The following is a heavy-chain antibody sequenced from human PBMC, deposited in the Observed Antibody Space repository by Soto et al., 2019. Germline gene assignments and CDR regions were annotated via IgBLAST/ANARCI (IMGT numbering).Heavy chain of an antibody. Sequence: SETLSLTCNVSGGSITNSGYYWGWIRQPPGKGPEWIGSVFHTGFTSYNPSLESRVSVSVDTSKSQFSLKLSAVTASDTAVYYCATSQKGYNWNYFDHWGQGALVTVSS. CDR3: ATSQKGYNWNYFDH. V-gene: IGHV4-39*01. D-gene: IGHD1-1*01. J-gene: IGHJ4*02. CDR1: GGSITNSGYY. CDR2: VFHTGFT.